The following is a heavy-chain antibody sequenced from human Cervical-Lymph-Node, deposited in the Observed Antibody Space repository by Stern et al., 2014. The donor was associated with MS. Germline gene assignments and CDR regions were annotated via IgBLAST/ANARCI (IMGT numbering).Heavy chain of an antibody. CDR3: SRDADAYSLVFGY. J-gene: IGHJ4*02. CDR1: SGSISSGEYY. Sequence: QVQLQESCPGLVKPSQTLSLTCAVSSGSISSGEYYWSWIRQSPGKGLEWIGYSHCSVTTSYNPSLKIRVSISVDTSKNQFSLKLSSVTAADTAVYYCSRDADAYSLVFGYWGRGPLVTVSS. V-gene: IGHV4-30-4*01. D-gene: IGHD5-24*01. CDR2: SHCSVTT.